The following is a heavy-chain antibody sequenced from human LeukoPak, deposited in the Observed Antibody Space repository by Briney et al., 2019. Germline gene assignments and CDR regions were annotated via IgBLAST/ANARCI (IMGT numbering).Heavy chain of an antibody. J-gene: IGHJ4*02. V-gene: IGHV4-4*09. Sequence: PSETLSLTCAVSGGSIRDYQWSWIRQPPGKGLEWIGHINTNGRTDYNPSLRSRLTFSVDTSRDQFSLKLSSVTAADTAMYYCAASLDYKVGPIGLWGKGTLVPGSS. CDR3: AASLDYKVGPIGL. D-gene: IGHD3-10*01. CDR1: GGSIRDYQ. CDR2: INTNGRT.